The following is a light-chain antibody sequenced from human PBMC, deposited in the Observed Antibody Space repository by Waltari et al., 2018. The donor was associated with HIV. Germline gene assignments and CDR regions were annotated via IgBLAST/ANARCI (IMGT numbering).Light chain of an antibody. CDR2: DIS. J-gene: IGKJ4*01. CDR1: QSVSSTY. Sequence: EIVLTQSPGTLSLSPGERATLSCRASQSVSSTYLAWYQQRPGQAPRLVMYDISTRATDIPDRFSGSGSGTDFTLTISRLEPEDFAVYYCHQYATSPLTFGGGTKVEIK. CDR3: HQYATSPLT. V-gene: IGKV3-20*01.